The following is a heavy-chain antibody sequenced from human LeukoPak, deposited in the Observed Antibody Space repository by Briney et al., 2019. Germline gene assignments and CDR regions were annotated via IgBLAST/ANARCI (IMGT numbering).Heavy chain of an antibody. D-gene: IGHD2-15*01. CDR1: GFTFSSYG. V-gene: IGHV3-33*01. J-gene: IGHJ5*02. CDR2: IWYDGSNK. Sequence: GRSLRLSCAASGFTFSSYGIHWVRQAPGKGLEWVAVIWYDGSNKYYADPVKGRFTIYRDNSKNTLYLQMNSLRAEDTAVYYCAREGIPQVGYCSGGTCTHPLSWFDPWGQGTLVTVSS. CDR3: AREGIPQVGYCSGGTCTHPLSWFDP.